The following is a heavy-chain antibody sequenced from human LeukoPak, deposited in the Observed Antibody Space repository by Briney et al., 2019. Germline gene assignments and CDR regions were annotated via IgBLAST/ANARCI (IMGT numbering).Heavy chain of an antibody. CDR1: GFTLSNYW. V-gene: IGHV3-7*01. CDR2: IKQDGSEK. Sequence: GGSLRLSCVASGFTLSNYWMSWVRQAPGMGLEWVASIKQDGSEKNYVDSVKGRFTISRDNAKNSLYLQMNSLRAEDTAVYYCARGTNYWGQGTLVTVSS. D-gene: IGHD1-14*01. CDR3: ARGTNY. J-gene: IGHJ4*02.